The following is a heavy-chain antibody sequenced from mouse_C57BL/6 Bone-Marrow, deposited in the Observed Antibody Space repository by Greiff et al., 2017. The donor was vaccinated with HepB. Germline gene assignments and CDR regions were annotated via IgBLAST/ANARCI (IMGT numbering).Heavy chain of an antibody. CDR3: ARWDWDFDD. Sequence: VQLQQSGAELVRPGTSVKVSCKASGYAFTNYLIEWVQQRPGQGLEWIGVINPGSGGMNYKEKFKGKATLTADKSSSTAYMQLSSLTSEDSAVYFCARWDWDFDDWGQGTTLTVSS. J-gene: IGHJ2*01. V-gene: IGHV1-54*01. CDR2: INPGSGGM. D-gene: IGHD4-1*01. CDR1: GYAFTNYL.